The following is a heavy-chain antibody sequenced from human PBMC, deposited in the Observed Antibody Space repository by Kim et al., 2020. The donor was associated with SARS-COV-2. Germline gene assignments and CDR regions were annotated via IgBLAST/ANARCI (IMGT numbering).Heavy chain of an antibody. D-gene: IGHD6-13*01. V-gene: IGHV4-31*03. CDR1: GGSISSGGYY. Sequence: SETLSLTCTVSGGSISSGGYYWSWIRQHPGKGLEWIGYIYYSGSTYYNPSLKSRVTISVDTSKNQFSLKLSSVTAADTAVYYCARYAGYSSSWYLGYYYYYGMDVWGQGTTVTVSS. CDR2: IYYSGST. J-gene: IGHJ6*02. CDR3: ARYAGYSSSWYLGYYYYYGMDV.